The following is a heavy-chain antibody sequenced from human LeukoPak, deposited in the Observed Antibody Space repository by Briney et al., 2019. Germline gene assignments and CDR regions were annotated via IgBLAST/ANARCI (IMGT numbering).Heavy chain of an antibody. CDR1: GFTFSNYA. CDR2: ISYDGNNK. CDR3: ARDRCSSTSCFAFDI. J-gene: IGHJ3*02. D-gene: IGHD2-2*01. V-gene: IGHV3-30-3*01. Sequence: GGSLRLSCAASGFTFSNYAMHWVRQAPGKGLEWVAVISYDGNNKYYADFVKGRFTISRDSSKNTLYLQMNSLRAEDTAVYYCARDRCSSTSCFAFDIWGQGTMVTVSS.